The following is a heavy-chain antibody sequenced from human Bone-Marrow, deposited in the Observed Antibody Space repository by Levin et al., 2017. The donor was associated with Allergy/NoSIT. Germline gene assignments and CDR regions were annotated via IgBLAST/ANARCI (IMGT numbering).Heavy chain of an antibody. CDR1: GGSISSYY. J-gene: IGHJ6*03. D-gene: IGHD4-17*01. V-gene: IGHV4-59*01. Sequence: SETLSLTCTVSGGSISSYYWSWIRQPPGKGLEWIGYIYYSGSTNYNPSLKSRVTISVDTSKNQFSLKLSSVTAADTAVYYCARGGTTVTTFNYYYYMDVWGKGTTVTVSS. CDR3: ARGGTTVTTFNYYYYMDV. CDR2: IYYSGST.